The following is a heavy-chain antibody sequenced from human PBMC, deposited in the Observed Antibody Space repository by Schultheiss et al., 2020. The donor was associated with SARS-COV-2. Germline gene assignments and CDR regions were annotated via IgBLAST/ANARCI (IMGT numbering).Heavy chain of an antibody. D-gene: IGHD3-10*01. CDR2: ISAYNGNT. Sequence: ASVKVSCKASGYTFTGYYMHWVRQAPGQGLEWMGWISAYNGNTNYAQKLQGRVTMTTDTSTSTAYMELRSLRSDDTAVYYCASPVGKVRGHFDYWGQGTLVTVSS. CDR1: GYTFTGYY. J-gene: IGHJ4*02. V-gene: IGHV1-18*04. CDR3: ASPVGKVRGHFDY.